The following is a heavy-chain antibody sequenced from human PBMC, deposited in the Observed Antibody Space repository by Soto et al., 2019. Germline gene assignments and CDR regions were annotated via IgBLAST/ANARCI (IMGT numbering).Heavy chain of an antibody. J-gene: IGHJ4*02. Sequence: SETLSLTCAVYGGSFSGYYWSWIRQPPGKGLEWIGEINHSGSTNYNPSLKSRVAISVDTSKNQFSLKLSSVTAADTAVYYCARVADNWKDGGSPTSYWGQGTLVTVSS. CDR3: ARVADNWKDGGSPTSY. CDR2: INHSGST. D-gene: IGHD1-20*01. V-gene: IGHV4-34*01. CDR1: GGSFSGYY.